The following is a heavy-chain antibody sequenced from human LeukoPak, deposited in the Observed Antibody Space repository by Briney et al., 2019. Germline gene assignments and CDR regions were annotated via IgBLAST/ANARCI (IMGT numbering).Heavy chain of an antibody. CDR3: AREGQYYDTSGFFDY. CDR2: ISPDSGGT. J-gene: IGHJ4*02. Sequence: ASVTVSCKASGYTFTGYYIHWVRQAPGQGLEWMGWISPDSGGTKYAQKFQGRVTMTRDTSISTAYMELSRLTSDDTAVYYCAREGQYYDTSGFFDYWGQGTLVTVSS. D-gene: IGHD3-22*01. V-gene: IGHV1-2*02. CDR1: GYTFTGYY.